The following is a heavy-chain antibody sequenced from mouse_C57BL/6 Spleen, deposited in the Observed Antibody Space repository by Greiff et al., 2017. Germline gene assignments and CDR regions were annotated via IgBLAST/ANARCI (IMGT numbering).Heavy chain of an antibody. D-gene: IGHD2-2*01. CDR2: IWSGGST. CDR1: GFSLTSYG. Sequence: QVQLKESGPGLVQPSQSLSITCTVSGFSLTSYGVHWVRQSPGKGLEWLGVIWSGGSTDYNAAFISRLSISKDNSKSQVFFKMNSLQADDTAIYYGASPIYYGYDYAMDYWGQGTSVTVSS. CDR3: ASPIYYGYDYAMDY. V-gene: IGHV2-2*01. J-gene: IGHJ4*01.